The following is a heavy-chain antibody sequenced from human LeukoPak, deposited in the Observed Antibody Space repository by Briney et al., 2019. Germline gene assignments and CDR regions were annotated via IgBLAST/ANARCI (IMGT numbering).Heavy chain of an antibody. CDR3: ARDEENYDFWSGYVYYFDY. CDR1: GYTFTSYG. D-gene: IGHD3-3*01. J-gene: IGHJ4*02. V-gene: IGHV1-18*01. CDR2: ISAYNGNT. Sequence: GASVKVSCKASGYTFTSYGISWVRQAPGQGLEWMGWISAYNGNTNYAQKLQGRVTMTTDTSTSTAYMELRSLRSDDTAVYYCARDEENYDFWSGYVYYFDYWGQGTLVTVSS.